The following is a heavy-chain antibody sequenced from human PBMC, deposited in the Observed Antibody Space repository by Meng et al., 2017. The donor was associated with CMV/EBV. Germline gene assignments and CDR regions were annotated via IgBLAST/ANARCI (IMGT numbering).Heavy chain of an antibody. J-gene: IGHJ4*02. CDR1: GFTFSSYA. V-gene: IGHV3-33*01. Sequence: GESLKISCAASGFTFSSYAMHWVRQAPGKGLEWVAVVWYDGSNKYYADSVKGRFTISRDNAKNSLYLQMNSLRAEDTAVYYCAREPVSSYWGQGTLVTVSS. CDR2: VWYDGSNK. D-gene: IGHD3-16*01. CDR3: AREPVSSY.